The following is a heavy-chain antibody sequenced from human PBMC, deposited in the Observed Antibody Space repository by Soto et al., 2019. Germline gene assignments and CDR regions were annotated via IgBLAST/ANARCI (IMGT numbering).Heavy chain of an antibody. Sequence: GGSLRLSCVGSGFTFSTYWMNWVRQAPGKGLEWVANINPDGNVGTYVDSVRGRSTTSRDNAKNSLYLQMNSLRADDTAVYFCAGWGGHDYNYWGQGIMVTVSS. J-gene: IGHJ4*02. V-gene: IGHV3-7*03. CDR1: GFTFSTYW. D-gene: IGHD4-4*01. CDR2: INPDGNVG. CDR3: AGWGGHDYNY.